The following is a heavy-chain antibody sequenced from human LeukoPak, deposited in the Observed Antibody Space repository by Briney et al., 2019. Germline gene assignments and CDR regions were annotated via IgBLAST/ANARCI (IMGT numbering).Heavy chain of an antibody. V-gene: IGHV1-18*01. CDR3: ARDVVGTSYYYYYMDV. J-gene: IGHJ6*03. D-gene: IGHD2-2*01. Sequence: ASVKVSCKASGYTFTSYGISWVRQAPGQGLEWMGWISAYNGNTNYAQKLQGRVTMTTDTSTSTAYMELRSLRSDDTAVYYRARDVVGTSYYYYYMDVWGKGTTVTVSS. CDR2: ISAYNGNT. CDR1: GYTFTSYG.